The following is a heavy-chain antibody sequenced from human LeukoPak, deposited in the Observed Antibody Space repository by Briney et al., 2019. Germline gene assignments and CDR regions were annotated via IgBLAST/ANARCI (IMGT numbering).Heavy chain of an antibody. Sequence: GGSLRLSCAASGFTFSNYAMSWVRHAPGKGLECVSSIGASGSCTYYADSVKGRFTSSRDNSKNTLYLQMNSLRDEETAVYYSARDRGYSYGPTEDYYYYGMDVWGQGTTVTVPS. J-gene: IGHJ6*02. V-gene: IGHV3-23*01. D-gene: IGHD5-18*01. CDR3: ARDRGYSYGPTEDYYYYGMDV. CDR2: IGASGSCT. CDR1: GFTFSNYA.